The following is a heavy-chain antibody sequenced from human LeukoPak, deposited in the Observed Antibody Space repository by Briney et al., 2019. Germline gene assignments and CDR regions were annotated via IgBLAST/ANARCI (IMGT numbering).Heavy chain of an antibody. J-gene: IGHJ4*02. D-gene: IGHD3-10*01. CDR2: ISSSSSYI. CDR1: GFTFSSYS. CDR3: ARDRGTAFDY. V-gene: IGHV3-21*01. Sequence: PGGSLRLSCAASGFTFSSYSMNWVRQAPGKGLEWVSSISSSSSYIYYADSVKGQFTISRDNAKNSLYLQMNSLRAEDTAVYYCARDRGTAFDYWGQGTLVTVSS.